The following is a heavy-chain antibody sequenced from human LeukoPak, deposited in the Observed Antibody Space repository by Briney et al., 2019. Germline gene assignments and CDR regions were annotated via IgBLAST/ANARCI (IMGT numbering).Heavy chain of an antibody. J-gene: IGHJ6*03. CDR2: ISSGSTI. CDR1: GFTFSRYA. CDR3: ARDPYSGTYGDTYYYYMDV. V-gene: IGHV3-48*03. Sequence: GGSLRLSCAASGFTFSRYAMSWVRQAPGKGLEWVSYISSGSTIYYADSVKGRFTISRDNARNSLYLQMNSLRAEDTAVYYCARDPYSGTYGDTYYYYMDVWGRGTTVTISS. D-gene: IGHD1-26*01.